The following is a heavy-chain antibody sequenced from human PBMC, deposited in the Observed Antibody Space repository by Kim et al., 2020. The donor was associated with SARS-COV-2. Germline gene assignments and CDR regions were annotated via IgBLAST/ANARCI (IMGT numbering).Heavy chain of an antibody. V-gene: IGHV4-39*01. D-gene: IGHD3-3*01. CDR3: ARQKEYDFWSGFGDRNYFDY. J-gene: IGHJ4*02. CDR2: IYYSGST. CDR1: GGSISSSSYY. Sequence: SETLSLTCTVSGGSISSSSYYWGWIRQPPGKGLEWIGSIYYSGSTYYNPSLKSRVTISVDTSKNQFSLKLSSVTAADTAVYYCARQKEYDFWSGFGDRNYFDYWGQGTLVTGSS.